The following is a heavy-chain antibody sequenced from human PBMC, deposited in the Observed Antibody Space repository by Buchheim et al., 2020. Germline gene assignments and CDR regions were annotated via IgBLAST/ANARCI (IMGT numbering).Heavy chain of an antibody. Sequence: QVQLQQWGAGLLKPSETLSLTYAVYGGSFSGYYWSWIRQPPGKGLEWIGEITHSGGTNYNPSLKSRVTISVDTSKNQFSLKLSSLTAADTAVYYCARLHEYNYGNFDYWGQGTL. V-gene: IGHV4-34*01. CDR1: GGSFSGYY. CDR2: ITHSGGT. CDR3: ARLHEYNYGNFDY. J-gene: IGHJ4*02. D-gene: IGHD5-18*01.